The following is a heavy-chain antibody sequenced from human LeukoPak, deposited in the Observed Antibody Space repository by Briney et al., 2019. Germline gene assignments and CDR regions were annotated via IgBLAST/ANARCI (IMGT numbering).Heavy chain of an antibody. J-gene: IGHJ4*02. CDR3: AREGENWAYFDY. Sequence: QTGGSLRLSCAASGFSFSNYWMNWVRQAPGKGLEWVANIKQDGSEKYYVDSVKGRFTISRDNAKNSLYLQMNSLRAEDTAVYYCAREGENWAYFDYWGQGTLVTVSS. CDR1: GFSFSNYW. CDR2: IKQDGSEK. D-gene: IGHD7-27*01. V-gene: IGHV3-7*01.